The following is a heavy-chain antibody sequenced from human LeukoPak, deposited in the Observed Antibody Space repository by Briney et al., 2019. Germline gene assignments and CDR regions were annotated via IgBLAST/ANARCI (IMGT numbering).Heavy chain of an antibody. Sequence: GGSLRLSCGASGFTFSSYAMSWVRQAPGKGLEWVSAINGGGGSTYYADSVKGRFTISRDNSKNTLYLQMNSLRAEDTAVYYCAKDKGSYSFGLSPFDSWGQGTLVTVSS. CDR2: INGGGGST. J-gene: IGHJ4*02. D-gene: IGHD5-18*01. CDR3: AKDKGSYSFGLSPFDS. V-gene: IGHV3-23*01. CDR1: GFTFSSYA.